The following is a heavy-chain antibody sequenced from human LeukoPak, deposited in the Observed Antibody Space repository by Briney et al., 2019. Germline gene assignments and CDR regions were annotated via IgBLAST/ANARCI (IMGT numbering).Heavy chain of an antibody. D-gene: IGHD4-23*01. CDR2: ISSSDSTI. CDR3: ARDYGGSSPFDY. Sequence: GGSLGLSCAASGFTFSSYGMHWVRQPPGKGLEWVSYISSSDSTIYYADSVKGRFTISRDNAKNSLYLQMNSLRAEDTAVYYCARDYGGSSPFDYWGQGTLVTVSS. V-gene: IGHV3-48*03. J-gene: IGHJ4*02. CDR1: GFTFSSYG.